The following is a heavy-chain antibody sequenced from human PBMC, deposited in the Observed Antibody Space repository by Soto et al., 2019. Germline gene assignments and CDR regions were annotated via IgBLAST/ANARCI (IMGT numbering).Heavy chain of an antibody. CDR2: IIPIFGPA. V-gene: IGHV1-69*01. D-gene: IGHD6-13*01. CDR3: GRGSSWMNVEY. J-gene: IGHJ4*02. Sequence: QVQLVQSGAEVKKPGSSVKVSCKASGGTVSNSAISWLRQAPGQGLDWMGGIIPIFGPATYSQTFQDRVTITADESMGTGYMELSSLTSEGTAVYFCGRGSSWMNVEYWGQGTLVTVSS. CDR1: GGTVSNSA.